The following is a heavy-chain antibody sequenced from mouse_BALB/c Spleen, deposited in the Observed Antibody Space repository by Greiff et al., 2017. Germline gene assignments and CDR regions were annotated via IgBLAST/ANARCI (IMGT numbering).Heavy chain of an antibody. J-gene: IGHJ2*01. Sequence: EVKLMESGGGLVQPGGSLKLSCAASGFTFSSYGMSWVRQTPDKRLELVATINSNGGSTYYPDSVKGRFTISRDNAKNTLYLQMSSLKSEDTAMYYCARACLSTAYYFDYWGQGTTLTVSS. CDR1: GFTFSSYG. V-gene: IGHV5-6-3*01. D-gene: IGHD1-2*01. CDR2: INSNGGST. CDR3: ARACLSTAYYFDY.